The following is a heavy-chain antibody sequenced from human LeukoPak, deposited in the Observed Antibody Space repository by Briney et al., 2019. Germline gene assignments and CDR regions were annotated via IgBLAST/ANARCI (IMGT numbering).Heavy chain of an antibody. CDR2: INPNSGGT. J-gene: IGHJ4*02. Sequence: GASVKVSCKASGYTFTGYYMHWVRQAPGQGLEWMGRINPNSGGTNYAQKFQGRVTMTRDTSISTAYMELSRLRSDDTAVYYCARASSGLRWVSHYFYYWGQGTLVIVSS. CDR1: GYTFTGYY. CDR3: ARASSGLRWVSHYFYY. V-gene: IGHV1-2*06. D-gene: IGHD5-12*01.